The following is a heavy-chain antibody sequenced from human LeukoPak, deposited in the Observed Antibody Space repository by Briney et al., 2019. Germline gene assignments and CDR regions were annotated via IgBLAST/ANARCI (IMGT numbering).Heavy chain of an antibody. CDR3: AREDWGKHHFDY. CDR1: GFIFKNYA. CDR2: ISYDGNNK. Sequence: GGSLRLSCAASGFIFKNYAMHWVRQAPGKGLEWVAVISYDGNNKYYADSVKGRFTISRDNSKNTLHLQVNSLRVEDTAVYYCAREDWGKHHFDYWGQGTLVTVSS. J-gene: IGHJ4*02. D-gene: IGHD3-16*01. V-gene: IGHV3-30-3*01.